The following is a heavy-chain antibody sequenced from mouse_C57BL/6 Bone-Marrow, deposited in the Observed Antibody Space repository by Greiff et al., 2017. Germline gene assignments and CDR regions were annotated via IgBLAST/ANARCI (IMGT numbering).Heavy chain of an antibody. CDR1: GYTFTSYW. V-gene: IGHV1-64*01. J-gene: IGHJ4*01. CDR3: ARPYYYGRGYYAMDY. Sequence: QVQLQQPGAELVKPGASVKLSCKASGYTFTSYWMHWVKQRPGQGLEWIGMIHPNSGSTNYNEKFKSKATLTVDKSSSTAYMQLSSLTSEDSAVYYCARPYYYGRGYYAMDYWGQGTSVTVSS. D-gene: IGHD1-1*01. CDR2: IHPNSGST.